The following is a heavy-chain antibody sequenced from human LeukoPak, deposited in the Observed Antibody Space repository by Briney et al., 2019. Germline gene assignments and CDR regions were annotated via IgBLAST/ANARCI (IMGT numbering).Heavy chain of an antibody. Sequence: ASVKVSCKASGYTFTGYYMHWVRQAPGQGLEWMGWINPNSGGTNYAQKFQGRVTMTRDTSISTAYMELSRLRSDDTAVYYCARINWNDARGFGYWGQGTLVTVSS. CDR2: INPNSGGT. CDR3: ARINWNDARGFGY. D-gene: IGHD1-1*01. V-gene: IGHV1-2*02. CDR1: GYTFTGYY. J-gene: IGHJ4*02.